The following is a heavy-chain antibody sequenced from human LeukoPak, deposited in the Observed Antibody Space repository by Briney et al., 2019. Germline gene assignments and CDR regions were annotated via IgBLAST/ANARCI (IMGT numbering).Heavy chain of an antibody. D-gene: IGHD7-27*01. V-gene: IGHV4-4*07. J-gene: IGHJ4*02. CDR2: IYTTGTT. CDR3: ARDSGNERLGVYFDY. Sequence: PSETLSLTCTVSGGSINTYYWNWIRQPAGKGLEWIGRIYTTGTTNYNPSLKGRLTMSVDTSKNQFSLKLSSVTAADTAVYYCARDSGNERLGVYFDYWGQGTLVTVSS. CDR1: GGSINTYY.